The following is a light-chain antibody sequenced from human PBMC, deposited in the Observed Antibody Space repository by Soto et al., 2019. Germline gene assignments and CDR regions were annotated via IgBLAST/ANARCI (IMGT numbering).Light chain of an antibody. CDR2: EVI. CDR3: SSYAGSNNYV. V-gene: IGLV2-8*01. CDR1: SSDVGAYNY. Sequence: QSVLTQPPSASGSPGQPVTISCTGTSSDVGAYNYVSWYQQHPGRAPKLMIYEVIKRPSGVPDRFSGSKSGNTASLTVSGLQAEDEADYYCSSYAGSNNYVFGTGTKLTVL. J-gene: IGLJ1*01.